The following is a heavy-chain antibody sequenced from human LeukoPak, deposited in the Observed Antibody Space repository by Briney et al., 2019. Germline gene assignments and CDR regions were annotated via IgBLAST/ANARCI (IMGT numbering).Heavy chain of an antibody. V-gene: IGHV3-33*01. CDR2: IWYDGSNK. CDR1: GFTFSSYG. D-gene: IGHD3-10*01. J-gene: IGHJ4*02. Sequence: PGGSLRLSCAASGFTFSSYGMHWVRQAPGKGLEWVAVIWYDGSNKYYADSVKGRFTISRDNSKNTLYLQMNSLRVEDTAVYYCASGRMVRGVTISYYFDYWGQGTLVTVPS. CDR3: ASGRMVRGVTISYYFDY.